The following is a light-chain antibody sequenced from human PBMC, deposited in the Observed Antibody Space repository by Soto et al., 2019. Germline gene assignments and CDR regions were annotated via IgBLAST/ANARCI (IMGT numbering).Light chain of an antibody. CDR3: QQYNNWPRT. J-gene: IGKJ1*01. V-gene: IGKV3D-15*01. Sequence: EIVMTQSPATLSVSPGERATLSCRASQSVGSNLAWYQQKPGQAPRLLIYAASSRATGIPDRFSGSGSGTDFTLTIDGLEPEDFAVYYCQQYNNWPRTFGQGTKV. CDR2: AAS. CDR1: QSVGSN.